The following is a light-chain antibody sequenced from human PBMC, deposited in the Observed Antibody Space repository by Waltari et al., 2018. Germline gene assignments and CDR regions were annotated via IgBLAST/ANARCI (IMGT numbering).Light chain of an antibody. CDR3: SSYTNTNSLAL. CDR2: DVS. V-gene: IGLV2-14*03. J-gene: IGLJ1*01. CDR1: RSDIGVYIY. Sequence: QSALTQPASVSGSPGQSIPIPCTGTRSDIGVYIYVSWYQQHAGKAPRLILYDVSQRPSGVSSRFSGSKSGNTASLTISGLQADDEADYYCSSYTNTNSLALFGAGTKVTVL.